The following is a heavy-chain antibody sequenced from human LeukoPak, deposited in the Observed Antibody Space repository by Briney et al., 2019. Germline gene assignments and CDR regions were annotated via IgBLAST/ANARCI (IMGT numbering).Heavy chain of an antibody. Sequence: PGGSQRLSCAASGFTFSSYAMSWVRQAPGKGLEWVSAVSDNGVRTHYADSVKGRFTISRDNSKNTLYLQMNSLRVEDTAVYYCAKDRGARADSSRIGMDVRGQGTTATVSS. CDR1: GFTFSSYA. CDR3: AKDRGARADSSRIGMDV. D-gene: IGHD6-19*01. CDR2: VSDNGVRT. V-gene: IGHV3-23*01. J-gene: IGHJ6*02.